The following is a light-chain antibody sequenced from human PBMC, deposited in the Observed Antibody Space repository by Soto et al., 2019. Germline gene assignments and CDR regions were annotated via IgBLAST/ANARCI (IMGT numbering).Light chain of an antibody. J-gene: IGKJ4*01. V-gene: IGKV3-15*01. CDR2: DAS. CDR3: QQYDTWPLT. CDR1: QSVGSN. Sequence: EIVMAQSPATLSVSPGERVTVSCRARQSVGSNLAWYQQTPGQAPRVVIYDASTRATVIPARFSGSGSGTEFTLTISSLQSEDFAVYYCQQYDTWPLTFGGGTKVDIK.